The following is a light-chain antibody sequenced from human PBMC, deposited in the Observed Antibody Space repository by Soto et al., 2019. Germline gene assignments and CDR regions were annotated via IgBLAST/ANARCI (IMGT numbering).Light chain of an antibody. CDR2: DAS. Sequence: PGERATLSCRASQSVSSYLAWFQQKPGQAPTLLIYDASNRATGIPARFSGSGSGTDFSLTISSLEPEDFAVYYCQQRRNWPLTFGGGTKVDIK. V-gene: IGKV3-11*01. CDR1: QSVSSY. J-gene: IGKJ4*01. CDR3: QQRRNWPLT.